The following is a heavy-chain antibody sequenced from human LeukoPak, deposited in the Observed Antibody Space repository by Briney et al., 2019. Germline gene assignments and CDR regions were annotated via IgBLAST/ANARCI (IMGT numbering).Heavy chain of an antibody. V-gene: IGHV1-2*02. D-gene: IGHD2-21*01. CDR2: INPNSGGT. CDR1: GYTFTGYY. Sequence: ASVKVSCKASGYTFTGYYMHWVRQAPGQGLEWMGWINPNSGGTNYAQKFQGRVTMTRDTSISTAYMELSSLRCDDTAVYYCARTGEIATTIPYSMDVRGQGTTVTVSS. CDR3: ARTGEIATTIPYSMDV. J-gene: IGHJ6*02.